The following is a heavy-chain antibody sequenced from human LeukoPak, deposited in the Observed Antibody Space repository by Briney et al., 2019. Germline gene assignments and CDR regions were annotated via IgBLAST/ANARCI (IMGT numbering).Heavy chain of an antibody. D-gene: IGHD6-19*01. V-gene: IGHV1-69*01. CDR2: IIPIFGTA. CDR3: ARELAVAGLDNWFDP. Sequence: GSSVKVSCKASGGTFSSYAISWVRQAPGQGLEWMGGIIPIFGTANNAQKFQGRVTITADESTSTAYMELSSLRSEDTAVYYCARELAVAGLDNWFDPWGQGTLVTVSS. J-gene: IGHJ5*02. CDR1: GGTFSSYA.